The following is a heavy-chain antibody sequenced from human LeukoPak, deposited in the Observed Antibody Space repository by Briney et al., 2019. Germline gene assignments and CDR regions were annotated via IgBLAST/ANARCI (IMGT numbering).Heavy chain of an antibody. D-gene: IGHD6-19*01. V-gene: IGHV4-31*03. CDR3: ARRGGAVAAPLDY. CDR2: IYYSGST. J-gene: IGHJ4*02. CDR1: GASISSGGYY. Sequence: SQTLSLTCTVSGASISSGGYYWSWIRQHPGKGLEWIGYIYYSGSTYYNPSLKSRLTISVDTSKNQFSLKLSSVTAADTAVYYCARRGGAVAAPLDYWGQGTLVTVSS.